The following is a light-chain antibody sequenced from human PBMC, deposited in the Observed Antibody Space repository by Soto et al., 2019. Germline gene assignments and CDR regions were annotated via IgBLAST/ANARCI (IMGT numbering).Light chain of an antibody. J-gene: IGKJ1*01. Sequence: EIVMTQSPATLSVSPGDRGTLTCRASQSVGSNLAWYQQKPGQAPRLLIYNASTRATGVPARFSGSGSGTEFTLTISSLQSEDFAVYYCQHYNYWPPKTFGQGTKVELK. CDR1: QSVGSN. CDR2: NAS. CDR3: QHYNYWPPKT. V-gene: IGKV3-15*01.